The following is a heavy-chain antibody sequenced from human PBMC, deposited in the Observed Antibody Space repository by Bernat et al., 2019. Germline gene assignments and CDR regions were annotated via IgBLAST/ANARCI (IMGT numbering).Heavy chain of an antibody. V-gene: IGHV4-59*08. J-gene: IGHJ4*02. CDR3: ARTSDSTGYFRVYY. D-gene: IGHD3-22*01. Sequence: QVQLQESGPGLVKPSETLSLTCTVSGGSISSYYWNWIRQPPGKGLEWIGYIYYSGSTNYNPSLRRRPTISVDTSKNQFSLNLTSVTAADTGVYYCARTSDSTGYFRVYYWGQGALVTVSS. CDR1: GGSISSYY. CDR2: IYYSGST.